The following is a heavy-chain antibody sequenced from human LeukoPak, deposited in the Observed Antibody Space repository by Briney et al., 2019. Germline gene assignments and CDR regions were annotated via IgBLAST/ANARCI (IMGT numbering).Heavy chain of an antibody. D-gene: IGHD4/OR15-4a*01. CDR2: VYTSGST. Sequence: PSETLSLTCIVSGGSISSYYWSWIRQPAGKGLEWIGRVYTSGSTNYNPSLKSRVTVSVDTSKNQFSLKLTSVTAADTAVYYCARLNSATYGVGVFGYWGQGTLVTVSS. J-gene: IGHJ4*02. CDR3: ARLNSATYGVGVFGY. CDR1: GGSISSYY. V-gene: IGHV4-4*07.